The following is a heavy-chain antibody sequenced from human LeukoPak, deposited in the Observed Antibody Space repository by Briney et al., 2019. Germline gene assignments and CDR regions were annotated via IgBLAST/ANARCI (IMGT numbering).Heavy chain of an antibody. D-gene: IGHD6-19*01. CDR1: GFAFDIHG. J-gene: IGHJ4*02. Sequence: PGGSLRLSCAASGFAFDIHGMNWVRQAPGKGLEWVGRIKSKTDGGTTDYAAPVKGRFTISRDDSKNTLYLQMNSLKTEDTAVYYCTTITAVAGGIFDYWGQGTLVTVSS. CDR2: IKSKTDGGTT. V-gene: IGHV3-15*01. CDR3: TTITAVAGGIFDY.